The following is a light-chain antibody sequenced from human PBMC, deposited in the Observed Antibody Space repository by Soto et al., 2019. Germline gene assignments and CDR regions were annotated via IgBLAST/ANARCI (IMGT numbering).Light chain of an antibody. CDR1: QDISDY. V-gene: IGKV1-33*01. CDR2: KAS. Sequence: DFQMTQSPSSLSASVGDRVTITCQASQDISDYLNWYQQKPGEAPKLLIYKASTLKSGVPSRFRGSGSGTDFTFTISRLQPEDIATYYCQQYENLPTFGQGTRLEIK. CDR3: QQYENLPT. J-gene: IGKJ5*01.